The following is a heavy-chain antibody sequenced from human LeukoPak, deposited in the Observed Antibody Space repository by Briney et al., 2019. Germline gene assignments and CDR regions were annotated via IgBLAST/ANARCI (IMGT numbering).Heavy chain of an antibody. CDR2: INPNSGDT. V-gene: IGHV1-2*02. Sequence: ASVTVSCKASGYTFTGYYIHWVRQAPGQGLEWVGWINPNSGDTHSAQNFQGRVTMTRDTSISTASMDLSRLRSDDTAVYYCARAPKNDAYDIWGRGTMVTVS. CDR3: ARAPKNDAYDI. J-gene: IGHJ3*02. CDR1: GYTFTGYY.